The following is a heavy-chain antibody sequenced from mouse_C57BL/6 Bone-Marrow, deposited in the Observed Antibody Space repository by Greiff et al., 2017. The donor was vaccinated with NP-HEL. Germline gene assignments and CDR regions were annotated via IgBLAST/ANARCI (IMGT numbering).Heavy chain of an antibody. CDR2: ISSCGSYT. J-gene: IGHJ3*01. V-gene: IGHV5-6*02. CDR1: GFTFSSYG. D-gene: IGHD2-4*01. CDR3: ASPDDYDVAWFAY. Sequence: EVKLVESGGDLMKPGGSLKLSCAASGFTFSSYGMSWVRQTQDKRLEWVATISSCGSYTYYPYSVQGRFTISRDNAKNTLDLQMSSQKSEYTAMYDCASPDDYDVAWFAYWGQGTLVTVSA.